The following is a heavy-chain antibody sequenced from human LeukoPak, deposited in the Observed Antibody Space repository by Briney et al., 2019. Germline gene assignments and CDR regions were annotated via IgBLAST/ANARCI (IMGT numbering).Heavy chain of an antibody. D-gene: IGHD3-9*01. CDR3: AKDPRGTLSGYFDY. CDR1: GFTFSRHG. Sequence: GGSLRLSCAASGFTFSRHGMHWVREAPGKGLEWVAVISYDGSNKYYADSVKGRFTISRDNSKNTLYLQMNSLRAEDTAVYYCAKDPRGTLSGYFDYWGQGTLVTVSS. V-gene: IGHV3-30*18. CDR2: ISYDGSNK. J-gene: IGHJ4*02.